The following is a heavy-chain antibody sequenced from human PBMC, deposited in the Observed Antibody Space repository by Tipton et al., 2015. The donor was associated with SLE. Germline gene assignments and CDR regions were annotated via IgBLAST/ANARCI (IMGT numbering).Heavy chain of an antibody. CDR1: GFTFSSYA. CDR3: ARVSDYYDSSGYYY. Sequence: GSLRLSCAASGFTFSSYAMSWVRQAPGKGLEWVSAISGSGGSTYYADSVKGRFTISRDNAKNTLYLQMNSLRAEDTAVYYCARVSDYYDSSGYYYWGQGTLVTVSS. D-gene: IGHD3-22*01. CDR2: ISGSGGST. V-gene: IGHV3-23*01. J-gene: IGHJ4*02.